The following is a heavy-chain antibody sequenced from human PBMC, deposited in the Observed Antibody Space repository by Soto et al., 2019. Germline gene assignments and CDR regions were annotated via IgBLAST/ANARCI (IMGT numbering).Heavy chain of an antibody. CDR3: ARAAAADRRGYIRNDWFDP. V-gene: IGHV4-4*07. CDR2: IYPSGST. Sequence: HVQLQESGPGLVKSSETLSLTCTVSGGYISAYYWSWIRQPAGQGLEWFGRIYPSGSTNYNPSHMSRVSMAVDTSKIQLSLKLRSVTAADTAVYYCARAAAADRRGYIRNDWFDPRGLGTLVPVPS. J-gene: IGHJ5*01. CDR1: GGYISAYY. D-gene: IGHD3-22*01.